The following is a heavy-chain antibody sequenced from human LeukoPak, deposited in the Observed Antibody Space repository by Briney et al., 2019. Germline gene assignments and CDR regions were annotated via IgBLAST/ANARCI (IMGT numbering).Heavy chain of an antibody. CDR3: AKDYYGSGTRGYFDY. CDR2: ISYDGSNK. J-gene: IGHJ4*02. D-gene: IGHD3-10*01. Sequence: GRSLRLSCAASGFTFSGYGMHWVRQAPGKGLEWVAVISYDGSNKYYADSVKGRFTISRDNSKNTLYLQMNSLRAEDTAVYYCAKDYYGSGTRGYFDYWGQGTLVTVSS. CDR1: GFTFSGYG. V-gene: IGHV3-30*18.